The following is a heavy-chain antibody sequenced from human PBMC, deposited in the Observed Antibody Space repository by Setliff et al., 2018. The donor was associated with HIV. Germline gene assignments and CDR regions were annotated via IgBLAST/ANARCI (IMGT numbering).Heavy chain of an antibody. V-gene: IGHV4-4*07. CDR3: ARHLEYSSSWSLQGNWFDP. CDR1: GDSISSYY. Sequence: PSETLSLTCTVSGDSISSYYWSWIRQPAGKGLEWIGRIYTSGSTNYNPSLKSRVTISVDTSKNQFSLKLSSVTAADTAVYYCARHLEYSSSWSLQGNWFDPWGQGTLVTVSS. J-gene: IGHJ5*02. CDR2: IYTSGST. D-gene: IGHD6-13*01.